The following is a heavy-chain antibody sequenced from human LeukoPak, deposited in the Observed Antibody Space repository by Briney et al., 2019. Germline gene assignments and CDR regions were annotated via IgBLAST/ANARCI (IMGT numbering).Heavy chain of an antibody. CDR1: GYTFTSYY. D-gene: IGHD4-11*01. CDR3: ARDRSPTVTTGFYYYGMDV. J-gene: IGHJ6*02. V-gene: IGHV1-69*04. Sequence: GASVKVSCKASGYTFTSYYMHWVRQAPGQGLEWMGRIIPILGIANYAQKFQGRVTITADKSTSTAYMELSSLRSEDTAVYYCARDRSPTVTTGFYYYGMDVWGQGTTVTVSS. CDR2: IIPILGIA.